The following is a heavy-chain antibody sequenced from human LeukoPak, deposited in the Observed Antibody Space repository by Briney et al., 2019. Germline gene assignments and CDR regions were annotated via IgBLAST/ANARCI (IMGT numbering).Heavy chain of an antibody. CDR1: GFTFSSYG. J-gene: IGHJ4*02. V-gene: IGHV3-30*02. CDR3: AKDSSSSRIGPFDY. CDR2: IRYDGSNK. D-gene: IGHD6-6*01. Sequence: PGGSLRLSCAASGFTFSSYGMHWVRQAPGKGLEWVAFIRYDGSNKYYADSVKGRFTISKDNSKNTLYLQMNSLRAEDTAVYYCAKDSSSSRIGPFDYWGQGTLVTVSS.